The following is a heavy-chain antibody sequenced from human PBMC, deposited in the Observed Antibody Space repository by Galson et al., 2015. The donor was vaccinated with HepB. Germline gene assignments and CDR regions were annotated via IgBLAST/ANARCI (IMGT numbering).Heavy chain of an antibody. V-gene: IGHV3-15*07. CDR1: GFTFSNAW. CDR3: TTEVAAGSFSYYDYVWGSYRSLDY. CDR2: IKSKTDGGTT. J-gene: IGHJ4*02. Sequence: SLRLSCAASGFTFSNAWMNWVRQAPGKGLEWVGRIKSKTDGGTTDYAAPVKGRFAISRDDSKNTLYLQMNSLKTEDTAVYYCTTEVAAGSFSYYDYVWGSYRSLDYWGQGTLVTVSS. D-gene: IGHD3-16*02.